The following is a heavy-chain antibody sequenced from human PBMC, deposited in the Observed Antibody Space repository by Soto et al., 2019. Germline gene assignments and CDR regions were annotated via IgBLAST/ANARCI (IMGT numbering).Heavy chain of an antibody. CDR3: ARDGLYCSGGSCYSDYYYYYMDV. D-gene: IGHD2-15*01. V-gene: IGHV3-33*01. Sequence: GGSLRLSCAASGFTFSSYGMHWVRQAPGKGLEWVAVIWYDGSNKYYADSVKGRFTISRDNSKNTLYLQMNSLRAEDTAVYYCARDGLYCSGGSCYSDYYYYYMDVWGKGTTVTVSS. CDR1: GFTFSSYG. CDR2: IWYDGSNK. J-gene: IGHJ6*03.